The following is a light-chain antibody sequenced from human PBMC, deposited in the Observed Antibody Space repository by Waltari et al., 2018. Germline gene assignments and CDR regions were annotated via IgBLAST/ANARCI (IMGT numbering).Light chain of an antibody. Sequence: QSALTQPASVSGSPGQSITISGPGTSSDVGSYNLFPWYQQHPGKAPKLMIYEGSKRPSGVSNRFSGSKSGNTASLTISGLQAEDEADYYCCSYAGSSTHVVFGGGTKLTVL. V-gene: IGLV2-23*01. CDR1: SSDVGSYNL. CDR3: CSYAGSSTHVV. J-gene: IGLJ2*01. CDR2: EGS.